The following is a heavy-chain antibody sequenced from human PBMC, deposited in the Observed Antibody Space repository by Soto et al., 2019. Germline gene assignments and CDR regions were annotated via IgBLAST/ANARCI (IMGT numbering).Heavy chain of an antibody. D-gene: IGHD2-2*01. CDR3: ARLGSIVVVLAAMPGGDFDI. J-gene: IGHJ3*02. Sequence: GESLKISCKGSGYSFTSYWIGWVRQMPGKGLEWMGIIYPGDSDTRYSPSFQGQVTISADKSISTAYLQWSSLKASDTAMYYCARLGSIVVVLAAMPGGDFDIWGQGTMVTVSS. CDR1: GYSFTSYW. CDR2: IYPGDSDT. V-gene: IGHV5-51*01.